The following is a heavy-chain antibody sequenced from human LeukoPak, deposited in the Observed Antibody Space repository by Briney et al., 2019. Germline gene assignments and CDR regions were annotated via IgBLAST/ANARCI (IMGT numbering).Heavy chain of an antibody. D-gene: IGHD2-15*01. CDR1: GYTFTGYY. J-gene: IGHJ3*02. Sequence: ASVKVSCKASGYTFTGYYMHWVRQAPGQGLEWMGWINPNSGGTNYAQKFQGRVTMTRDTSISTAYMELSRLRSDDTAVYYCARVVTVVVNDAFDIWGQGTMVAVSS. V-gene: IGHV1-2*02. CDR2: INPNSGGT. CDR3: ARVVTVVVNDAFDI.